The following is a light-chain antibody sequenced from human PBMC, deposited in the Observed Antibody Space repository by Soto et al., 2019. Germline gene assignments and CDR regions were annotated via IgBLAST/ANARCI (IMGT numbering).Light chain of an antibody. J-gene: IGKJ5*01. CDR1: QSLLHSNGYYY. CDR3: MQSLHART. V-gene: IGKV2-28*01. CDR2: MGS. Sequence: DIVVTQSPLSLPVTPGEPATISCRSSQSLLHSNGYYYLDWYLQKPGQSPQLLIYMGSNRASGVPDRFSGSGSGTEFTLRISGVEAEDVGVYYCMQSLHARTFGQGTRLEIK.